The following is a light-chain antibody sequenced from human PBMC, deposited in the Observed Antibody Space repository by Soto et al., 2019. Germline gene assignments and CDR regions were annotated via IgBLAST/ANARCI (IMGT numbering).Light chain of an antibody. CDR3: QQHLGRHT. V-gene: IGKV3-11*01. CDR1: QSVSGY. Sequence: VLTQSPVTLSLYPGESATLXXRASQSVSGYLVWYQQKPGQAPWVLIYDASTRAAGIPARFIGSGSGTDFTLTISSLEPEDSAVYYCQQHLGRHTFGQGTKVDIK. CDR2: DAS. J-gene: IGKJ1*01.